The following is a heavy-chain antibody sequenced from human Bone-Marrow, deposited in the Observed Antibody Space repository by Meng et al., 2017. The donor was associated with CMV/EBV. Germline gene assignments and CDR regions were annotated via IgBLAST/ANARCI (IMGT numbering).Heavy chain of an antibody. CDR2: INHSGST. D-gene: IGHD3-16*01. V-gene: IGHV4-34*01. CDR3: AKDGGGGNSHDGFDV. CDR1: GGSFSGYY. J-gene: IGHJ3*01. Sequence: SETLSLTCAVYGGSFSGYYWSWIRQPPGKGLEWIGEINHSGSTNYNPSLKSRVTISVDTSKNQFSLKLSSVTAEDTAVYYCAKDGGGGNSHDGFDVWGQGTTVTVSS.